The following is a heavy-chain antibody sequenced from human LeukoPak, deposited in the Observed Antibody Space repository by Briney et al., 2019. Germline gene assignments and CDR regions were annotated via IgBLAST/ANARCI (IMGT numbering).Heavy chain of an antibody. D-gene: IGHD6-13*01. Sequence: SETLSLTCTVSGGSISSYYWSWIRQPPGMGLEWIGYIYYSGSTNYNPSLKSRVTISVDTSKNQFSLKLSSVTAADTAVYYCAREGIAAADYAFDIWGQGTMVTVSS. J-gene: IGHJ3*02. V-gene: IGHV4-59*01. CDR2: IYYSGST. CDR3: AREGIAAADYAFDI. CDR1: GGSISSYY.